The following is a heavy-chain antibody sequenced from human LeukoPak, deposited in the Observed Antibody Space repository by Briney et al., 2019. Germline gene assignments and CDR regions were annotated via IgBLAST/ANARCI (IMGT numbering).Heavy chain of an antibody. CDR3: AGGNWNYVRSLGY. V-gene: IGHV3-30*03. J-gene: IGHJ4*02. CDR1: GFTFSSNG. Sequence: PGRSLRLSCAASGFTFSSNGMHWVRQAPGKGLEWVAVISYDGSNKYYADSVKGRFTISRDNSKNTLYLQMNSLRAEDTAVYYCAGGNWNYVRSLGYWGQGTLVTVSS. CDR2: ISYDGSNK. D-gene: IGHD1-7*01.